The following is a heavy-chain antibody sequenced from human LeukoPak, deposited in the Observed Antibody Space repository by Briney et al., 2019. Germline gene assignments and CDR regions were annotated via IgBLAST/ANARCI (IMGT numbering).Heavy chain of an antibody. Sequence: GASVKVSCEASGGTFSSYAISWVRQAPGQGLEWMGGIIPIFGTANYAQKFQGRVTITADESTSTAYMELSSLRSEDTAVYYCARVPDYYDSSGQDYWGQGTLVTVSS. J-gene: IGHJ4*02. CDR2: IIPIFGTA. CDR1: GGTFSSYA. V-gene: IGHV1-69*13. CDR3: ARVPDYYDSSGQDY. D-gene: IGHD3-22*01.